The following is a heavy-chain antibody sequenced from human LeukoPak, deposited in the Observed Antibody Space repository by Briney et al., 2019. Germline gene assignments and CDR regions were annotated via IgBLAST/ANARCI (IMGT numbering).Heavy chain of an antibody. D-gene: IGHD6-13*01. CDR2: IYYSGSN. CDR3: ARVYYSNSYDYWYFDL. CDR1: GGSIRSYY. Sequence: SETLSLTCTASGGSIRSYYWSWIRQPPGKGLEWIAYIYYSGSNNYNPSLKSRGTISVDTSKNQISLKMTSVTAADTAVYYCARVYYSNSYDYWYFDLWGRGTLVTVSS. V-gene: IGHV4-59*01. J-gene: IGHJ2*01.